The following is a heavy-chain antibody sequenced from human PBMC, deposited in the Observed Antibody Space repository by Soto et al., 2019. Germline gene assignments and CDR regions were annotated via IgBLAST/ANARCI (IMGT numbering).Heavy chain of an antibody. CDR1: GGSVSSGSYY. V-gene: IGHV4-39*01. CDR3: ARLGAYYQSLDP. J-gene: IGHJ5*02. CDR2: FHYSEST. Sequence: SETLSLTCTVSGGSVSSGSYYWSWIRQPPGKGLEWIGTFHYSESTYYNPSLEGRVTISVDTSKNQFSLRLSSVTAADTAVYYCARLGAYYQSLDPWGPGTLVTVSS. D-gene: IGHD2-21*01.